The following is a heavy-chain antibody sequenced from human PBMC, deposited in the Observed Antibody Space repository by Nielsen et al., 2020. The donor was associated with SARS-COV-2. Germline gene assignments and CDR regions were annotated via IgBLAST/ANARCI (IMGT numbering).Heavy chain of an antibody. J-gene: IGHJ6*02. D-gene: IGHD3-9*01. Sequence: GESLKISCAASGFTFSSYDMHWVRQATGKGLEWVSAIGTAGDTYYPGSVKGRFTISRENAKNSLYLQMNSLRVEDTAVYYCARAGPSQATEDPYDILTGPRNYYGMDVWGQGTTVTVSS. V-gene: IGHV3-13*01. CDR2: IGTAGDT. CDR3: ARAGPSQATEDPYDILTGPRNYYGMDV. CDR1: GFTFSSYD.